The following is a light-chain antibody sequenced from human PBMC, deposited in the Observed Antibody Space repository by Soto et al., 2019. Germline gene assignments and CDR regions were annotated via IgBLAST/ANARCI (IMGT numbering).Light chain of an antibody. CDR3: QQYGSSRT. CDR1: QSVSRNY. CDR2: GAS. J-gene: IGKJ1*01. V-gene: IGKV3-20*01. Sequence: EILLTQSPGTLSLSPGERATLSCRASQSVSRNYLAWYQQKPGQAPRLLIYGASTRATGIPDRFSGSGSGTDFTLIIRRLEPEDFAVYYCQQYGSSRTFGQGTKVDIK.